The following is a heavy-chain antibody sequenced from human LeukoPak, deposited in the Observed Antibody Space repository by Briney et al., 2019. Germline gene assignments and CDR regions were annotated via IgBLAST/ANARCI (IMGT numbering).Heavy chain of an antibody. V-gene: IGHV4-59*08. CDR3: ARSPHYYGPGSLFDY. Sequence: PSETLSLTGTVSDDSISSNYWSWIRQPPGKGLEWIGYIYNSGSTNYNPSLKSRVTISVDTSKNQFSLKLSSVTAADTAVYYCARSPHYYGPGSLFDYWGQGTLVTVSS. CDR1: DDSISSNY. D-gene: IGHD3-10*01. J-gene: IGHJ4*02. CDR2: IYNSGST.